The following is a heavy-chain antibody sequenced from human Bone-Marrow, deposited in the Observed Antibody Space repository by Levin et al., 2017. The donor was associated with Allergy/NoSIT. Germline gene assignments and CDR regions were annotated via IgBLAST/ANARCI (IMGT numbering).Heavy chain of an antibody. D-gene: IGHD5-18*01. V-gene: IGHV3-11*01. CDR2: ISSSGSTI. CDR3: ASPSREPTEYSFDY. CDR1: GFTFSDYY. J-gene: IGHJ4*02. Sequence: GESLKISCAASGFTFSDYYMSWIRQAPGKGLEWVSYISSSGSTIYYADSVKGRFTISRDNAKNSLYLQMNSLRAEDTAVYYCASPSREPTEYSFDYWGQGTLVTVSS.